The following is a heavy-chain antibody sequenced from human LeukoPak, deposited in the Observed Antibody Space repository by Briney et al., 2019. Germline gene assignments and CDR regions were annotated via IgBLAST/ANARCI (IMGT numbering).Heavy chain of an antibody. CDR3: ARGQVPAARGYNWFDP. Sequence: SETLSLTCAVYGWSFNDYYWNWVRQPPGKGLEWMGEINARGDTNYNPSLKSRVTISVDSSKNQFSLTLTSMIAADTAIYYCARGQVPAARGYNWFDPWGQGTLVTVSS. J-gene: IGHJ5*02. CDR2: INARGDT. D-gene: IGHD2-2*01. V-gene: IGHV4-34*01. CDR1: GWSFNDYY.